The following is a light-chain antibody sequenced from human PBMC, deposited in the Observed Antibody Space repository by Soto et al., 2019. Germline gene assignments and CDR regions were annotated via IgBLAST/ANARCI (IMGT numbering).Light chain of an antibody. CDR1: QSVSSSY. CDR3: QQYVISVT. V-gene: IGKV3-20*01. Sequence: EIVVTQFPATLSLSPGERATLSCRASQSVSSSYLAWYQQKPGQAPRLLIYGASNRATGIPERFSGSGSGTDFTLTIGRLEPQDSAMYYCQQYVISVTFGQGTRLEIK. J-gene: IGKJ5*01. CDR2: GAS.